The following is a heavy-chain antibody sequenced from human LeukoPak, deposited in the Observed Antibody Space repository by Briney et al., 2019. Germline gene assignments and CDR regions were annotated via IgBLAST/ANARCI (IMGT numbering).Heavy chain of an antibody. D-gene: IGHD6-19*01. Sequence: SVKVSCKASGGTFSSYAIIWVRQAPGQGLEWMGRIIPILGIANYAQKFQGRVTITADKSTSTAYMELSSLRSEDTAVYYCARAAPDPTVAVAGLDYWGQGTLVTVSS. V-gene: IGHV1-69*04. J-gene: IGHJ4*02. CDR3: ARAAPDPTVAVAGLDY. CDR2: IIPILGIA. CDR1: GGTFSSYA.